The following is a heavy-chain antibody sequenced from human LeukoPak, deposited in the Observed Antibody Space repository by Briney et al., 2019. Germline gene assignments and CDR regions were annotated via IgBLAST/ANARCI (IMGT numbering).Heavy chain of an antibody. CDR1: GGSISSGGYY. Sequence: PSETLSLACTVSGGSISSGGYYWSWIRQHPGKGLEWIGYIYYSGSTYYNPSLKSRVTISVDTSKNQFSLKLGSVTAAETAVYYCARGRYCSGGSCYPDAFVNWGQGTLVTVSS. J-gene: IGHJ4*02. D-gene: IGHD2-15*01. V-gene: IGHV4-31*03. CDR2: IYYSGST. CDR3: ARGRYCSGGSCYPDAFVN.